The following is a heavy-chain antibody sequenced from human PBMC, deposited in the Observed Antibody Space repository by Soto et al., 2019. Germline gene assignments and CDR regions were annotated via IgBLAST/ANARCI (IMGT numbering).Heavy chain of an antibody. CDR1: GFTFSSYA. Sequence: GGSLRLSCAASGFTFSSYAMSWVRQAPGKGLEWVSAISGSGGSTYYADSVKGRFTVSRDNAKNSLYLQMNSLRAEDMAVYYCARTWYSSGWGWFDPWGQGTLVTVSS. CDR2: ISGSGGST. V-gene: IGHV3-23*01. J-gene: IGHJ5*02. D-gene: IGHD6-19*01. CDR3: ARTWYSSGWGWFDP.